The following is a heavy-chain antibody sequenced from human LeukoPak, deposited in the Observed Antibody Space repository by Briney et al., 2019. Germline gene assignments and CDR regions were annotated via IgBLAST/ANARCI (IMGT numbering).Heavy chain of an antibody. CDR3: ARVSAQWPFDY. CDR1: GFTFSSYS. CDR2: ISSSSSYI. J-gene: IGHJ4*02. Sequence: GGSLRLSCAASGFTFSSYSMNWVRQAPGKGLEWVSSISSSSSYIYYADSVKGRFTISRDNSKNTLYLQMNSLRAEDTAVYYCARVSAQWPFDYWGQGTLVTVSS. D-gene: IGHD6-19*01. V-gene: IGHV3-21*01.